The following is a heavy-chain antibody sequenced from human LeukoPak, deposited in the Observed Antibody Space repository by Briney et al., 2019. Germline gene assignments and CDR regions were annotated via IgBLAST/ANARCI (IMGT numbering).Heavy chain of an antibody. Sequence: GGSLRLSCAASGFTFSSYAMSWVRQAPGKGLEWVAVISYDGSNKYYADSVKGRFTISRDNSKNTLYLQMNSLRAEDTAVYYCARDAHIVVVTAIRGSLDYWGQGTLVTVSS. D-gene: IGHD2-21*02. CDR2: ISYDGSNK. V-gene: IGHV3-30-3*01. J-gene: IGHJ4*02. CDR3: ARDAHIVVVTAIRGSLDY. CDR1: GFTFSSYA.